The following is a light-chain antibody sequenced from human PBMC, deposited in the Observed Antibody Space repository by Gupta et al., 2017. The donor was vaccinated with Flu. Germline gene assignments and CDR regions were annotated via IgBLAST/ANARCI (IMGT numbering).Light chain of an antibody. CDR2: YAS. Sequence: AIRMTQSPFSLSASVGDRVTITCWASQGISSYLAWYQQKRAKAPKHFIYYASSWQSGVPSRFSGSGCGTDYTLTISSLQPEDFAPYYCQQYYSTPPLTFGGGTKVEIK. CDR3: QQYYSTPPLT. V-gene: IGKV1D-43*01. CDR1: QGISSY. J-gene: IGKJ4*01.